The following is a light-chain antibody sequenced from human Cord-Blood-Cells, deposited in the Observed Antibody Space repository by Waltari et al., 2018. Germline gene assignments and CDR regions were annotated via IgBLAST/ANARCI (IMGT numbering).Light chain of an antibody. CDR3: SSYPSSSTYV. J-gene: IGLJ1*01. CDR1: SSDVGGYNY. V-gene: IGLV2-14*01. CDR2: DVS. Sequence: QSALTQPASVSGSPGQSITIPCTGTSSDVGGYNYVSWYQQHPGKAPKLMIYDVSNRPSGVSNRFAGSKSRNTASLTISGLQAEDEADYYCSSYPSSSTYVFGTGTKVTVL.